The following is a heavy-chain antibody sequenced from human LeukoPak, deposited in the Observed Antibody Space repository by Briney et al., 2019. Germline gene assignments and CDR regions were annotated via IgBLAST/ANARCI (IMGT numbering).Heavy chain of an antibody. V-gene: IGHV1-18*01. CDR3: ARDAYNSRYFDY. CDR2: ISTYSGNT. Sequence: ASVKVSFKASGYSFTRYDISWVRQAPGQGLEWMGWISTYSGNTNYAQRLHGRVTMTTDTSMTTAYMGLRNLRSDDTAVYYCARDAYNSRYFDYWGQGTLVTVSS. D-gene: IGHD5-24*01. CDR1: GYSFTRYD. J-gene: IGHJ4*02.